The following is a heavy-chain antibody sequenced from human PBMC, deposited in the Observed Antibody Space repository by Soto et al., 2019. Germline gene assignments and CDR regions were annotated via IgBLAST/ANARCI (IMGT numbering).Heavy chain of an antibody. CDR3: ATGSSGYDFWSGYYDAFDI. CDR1: GGSISSYC. V-gene: IGHV4-59*01. D-gene: IGHD3-3*01. CDR2: IYYSGST. Sequence: SETLSLTCTVSGGSISSYCWSWIRQPPGKGLEWIGYIYYSGSTNYNPSLKSRVTISVDTSKNQFSLKLSSVTAADTAVYYCATGSSGYDFWSGYYDAFDIWGQGTMVTVSS. J-gene: IGHJ3*02.